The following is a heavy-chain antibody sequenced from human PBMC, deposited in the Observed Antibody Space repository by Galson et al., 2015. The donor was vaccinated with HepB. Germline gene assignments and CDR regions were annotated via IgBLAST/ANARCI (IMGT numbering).Heavy chain of an antibody. Sequence: CAISGDSVSSNSAAWNWIRQSPSRGLEWLGRTYYRSKWYNDYAVSVKSRITINPDTSKNQFSLQLNSVTPEDTAVYYCARGHPITHGGATGDFDYWGQGTLVTVSS. J-gene: IGHJ4*02. CDR3: ARGHPITHGGATGDFDY. CDR1: GDSVSSNSAA. V-gene: IGHV6-1*01. CDR2: TYYRSKWYN. D-gene: IGHD1-26*01.